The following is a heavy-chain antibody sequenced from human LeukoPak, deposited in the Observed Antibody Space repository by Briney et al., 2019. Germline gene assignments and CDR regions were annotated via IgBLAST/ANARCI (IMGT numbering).Heavy chain of an antibody. D-gene: IGHD4-23*01. V-gene: IGHV4-59*01. J-gene: IGHJ6*02. CDR3: GVAKRDYSGNSFYYYGMDV. CDR1: GGSISSYY. Sequence: ASGTLSLTCTVSGGSISSYYWSWIRQPPGKGLEWIGYIYYSGSTNYNPSLKSRVTISVDTSKNQFSLKLSSVTAADTAVYYCGVAKRDYSGNSFYYYGMDVWGQGTTVTVSS. CDR2: IYYSGST.